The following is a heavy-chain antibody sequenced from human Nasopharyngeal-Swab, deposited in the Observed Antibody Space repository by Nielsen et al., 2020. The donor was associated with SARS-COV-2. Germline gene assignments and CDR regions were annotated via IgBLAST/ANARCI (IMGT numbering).Heavy chain of an antibody. CDR2: INHSGST. J-gene: IGHJ4*02. V-gene: IGHV4-34*01. Sequence: SETLSLTCAVYGGSFSGYYWSWIRQPPGKGLEWIGEINHSGSTNYNPSLKSRVTISVDTSKNQFSLKLSSVTAADTAVYYCARTYGSGIHFDYWGQGTLVTVSS. CDR3: ARTYGSGIHFDY. D-gene: IGHD3-10*01. CDR1: GGSFSGYY.